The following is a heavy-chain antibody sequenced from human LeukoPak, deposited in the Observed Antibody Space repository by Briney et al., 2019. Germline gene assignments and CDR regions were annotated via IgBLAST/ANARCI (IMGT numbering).Heavy chain of an antibody. CDR1: GYTFTGYY. D-gene: IGHD2-2*02. Sequence: ASVKVSCKASGYTFTGYYLHWVRQAPGPGLEWMGWINPNIGGTEYAQKFQGRVTMTRDTSISPAYLELSRMRSDETAVYYCARKREDRDCSSTSCYIDWFDPWGKGTLVTVSS. V-gene: IGHV1-2*02. CDR2: INPNIGGT. J-gene: IGHJ5*01. CDR3: ARKREDRDCSSTSCYIDWFDP.